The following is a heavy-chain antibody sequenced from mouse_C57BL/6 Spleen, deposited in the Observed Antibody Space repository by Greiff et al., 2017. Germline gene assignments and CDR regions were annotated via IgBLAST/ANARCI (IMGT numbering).Heavy chain of an antibody. J-gene: IGHJ4*01. D-gene: IGHD2-5*01. CDR2: INPSSGST. CDR3: ERSKDYSNYVDRED. V-gene: IGHV1-4*01. CDR1: GYTFTSYT. Sequence: QVQLQQSGAELARPGASVKMSCKASGYTFTSYTMHWVKQRPGQGLEWIGYINPSSGSTKSTQKFKDKATLTAYKSSSTAYMQLSSLTSEDCAVYYWERSKDYSNYVDREDGGQGTAVNVSS.